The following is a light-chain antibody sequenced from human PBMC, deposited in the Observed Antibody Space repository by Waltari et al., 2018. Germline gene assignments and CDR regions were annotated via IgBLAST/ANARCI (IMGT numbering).Light chain of an antibody. Sequence: IVLTKSPGTLPLSPGERATLSSRASQSVSSSYLAWYQQTPGQAPRLLIYGASSRATGIPDRFSGSGSGTDFTLTISRLEPEDFAVYYCQQYGSSPFGQGTRLEIK. V-gene: IGKV3-20*01. CDR1: QSVSSSY. CDR3: QQYGSSP. J-gene: IGKJ5*01. CDR2: GAS.